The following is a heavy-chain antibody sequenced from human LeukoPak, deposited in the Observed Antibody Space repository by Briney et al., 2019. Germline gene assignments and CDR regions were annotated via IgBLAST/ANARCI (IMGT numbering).Heavy chain of an antibody. CDR1: GFTFSSYT. Sequence: GGSLRLSCAASGFTFSSYTMNWVRQAPGKGLEWVSSISRSGSYNYSADSLKGRFTISGDNAKNSLYLQMNSLRAEDTAVYYCARTPSGNWFDPWGQGTLVTVSS. D-gene: IGHD3-3*01. J-gene: IGHJ5*02. CDR3: ARTPSGNWFDP. V-gene: IGHV3-21*01. CDR2: ISRSGSYN.